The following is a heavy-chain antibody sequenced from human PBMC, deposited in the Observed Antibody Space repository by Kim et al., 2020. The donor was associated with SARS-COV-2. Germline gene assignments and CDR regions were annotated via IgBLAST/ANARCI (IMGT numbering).Heavy chain of an antibody. Sequence: ASVKVSCKASGYAFSTYAINWVRQAPGQGLERMGWINTNTGNPTYAQDFTGRFVFSLDTSVSTTYLLISSLKAEDTAVYYCARINANWYFDLWGRGTLVTVSS. CDR3: ARINANWYFDL. CDR2: INTNTGNP. V-gene: IGHV7-4-1*02. CDR1: GYAFSTYA. J-gene: IGHJ2*01.